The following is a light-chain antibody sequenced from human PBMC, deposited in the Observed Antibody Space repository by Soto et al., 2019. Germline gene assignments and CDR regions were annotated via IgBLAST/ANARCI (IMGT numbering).Light chain of an antibody. J-gene: IGLJ2*01. Sequence: QSVLTQPPSVSGSPGQSVTISCTGTSSDVGSYNRVSWYQQPPGTAPKLMIYEVSNRPSGVPDRFSGSKSGNTASLTISGFQAEDEADYFCSSYTSSSTLVVFGGGTKLTV. CDR3: SSYTSSSTLVV. CDR2: EVS. V-gene: IGLV2-18*02. CDR1: SSDVGSYNR.